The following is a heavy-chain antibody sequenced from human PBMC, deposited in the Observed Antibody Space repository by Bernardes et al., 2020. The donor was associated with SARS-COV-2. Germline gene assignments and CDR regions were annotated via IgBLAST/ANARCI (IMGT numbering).Heavy chain of an antibody. Sequence: GGSLRLSCAASGFTFSDYYMSWIRQAPGKGLEWVSYISSSSSYTNYADSVNGRFTISRDNAKNSLYLQMNSLRAEDTAVYYCARQEGNIVVVPAAPFWYYYYYMDVWGKGTTVTVSS. J-gene: IGHJ6*03. CDR3: ARQEGNIVVVPAAPFWYYYYYMDV. D-gene: IGHD2-2*01. CDR2: ISSSSSYT. CDR1: GFTFSDYY. V-gene: IGHV3-11*03.